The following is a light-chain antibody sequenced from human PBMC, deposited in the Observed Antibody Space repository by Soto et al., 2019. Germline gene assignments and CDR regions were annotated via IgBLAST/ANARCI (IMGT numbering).Light chain of an antibody. J-gene: IGKJ3*01. Sequence: EIVLTQSPGTLSLSPGERATLSCRASQSFRSSYLTWYHQKPGQAPSLLIFGASSRATGTQDRISGSGSGTDYPLTINRLEPEDFGVYYCQQYGDSVFTFGPGTTVAIK. V-gene: IGKV3-20*01. CDR3: QQYGDSVFT. CDR2: GAS. CDR1: QSFRSSY.